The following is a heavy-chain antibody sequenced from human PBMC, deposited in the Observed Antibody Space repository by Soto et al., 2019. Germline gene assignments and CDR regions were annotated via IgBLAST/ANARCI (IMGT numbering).Heavy chain of an antibody. CDR2: IYHTGDT. CDR3: LRQGIGDRPGLVDV. D-gene: IGHD3-10*01. J-gene: IGHJ6*02. CDR1: SGPSRSHN. V-gene: IGHV4-59*08. Sequence: QVQLQQSGPGLVKPSETLSLTCTVSSGPSRSHNWGWIRQPPGGGLEWIGYIYHTGDTSYNPSLSSRVTISADTSTNHISLTLRSVTAADTAVYYCLRQGIGDRPGLVDVWGQGTRVSVCS.